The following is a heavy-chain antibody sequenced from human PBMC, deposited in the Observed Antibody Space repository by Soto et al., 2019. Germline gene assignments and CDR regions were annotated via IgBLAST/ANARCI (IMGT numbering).Heavy chain of an antibody. D-gene: IGHD3-3*01. J-gene: IGHJ6*02. V-gene: IGHV1-69*13. Sequence: GASVKVCCKASGGTFSSYAISCVRQASGQGLEWMGGIIPIFGTANYAQKFQGRVTITADESTSTAYMELSSLRSEDTAVYYFARVLCVNYVFWSVPYANYYDGMYVWAQGTTVTVS. CDR1: GGTFSSYA. CDR2: IIPIFGTA. CDR3: ARVLCVNYVFWSVPYANYYDGMYV.